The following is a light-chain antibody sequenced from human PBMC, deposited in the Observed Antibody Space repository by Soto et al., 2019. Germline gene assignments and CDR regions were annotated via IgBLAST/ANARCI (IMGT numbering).Light chain of an antibody. J-gene: IGKJ2*02. CDR3: QQSYSSPRECT. CDR2: AAS. V-gene: IGKV1-39*01. CDR1: QSINSY. Sequence: DIPMTQSPSSLSASVGDRVTITCRASQSINSYLNWYQQKPGKAPKLLIHAASILKSGVPSRFSGSGSGTDFTLTISSLQPEDFATYYCQQSYSSPRECTFGQGTKLEIK.